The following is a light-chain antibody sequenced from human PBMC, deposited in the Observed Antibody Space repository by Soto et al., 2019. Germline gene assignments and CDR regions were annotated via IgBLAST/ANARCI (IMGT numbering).Light chain of an antibody. J-gene: IGKJ1*01. V-gene: IGKV1-5*01. CDR1: QSISTW. CDR2: DVS. Sequence: DVQMTQSPSTLSAFVGDRVTITCRASQSISTWLAWYQQKPGRAPRLLIYDVSNLESGVPSRFSGSGSGTEFTLTITSLQPEDFGIYYCKLYDYSRTYGQGTKVDIK. CDR3: KLYDYSRT.